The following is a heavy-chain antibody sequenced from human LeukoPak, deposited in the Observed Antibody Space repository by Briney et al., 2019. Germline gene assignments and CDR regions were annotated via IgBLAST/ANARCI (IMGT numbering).Heavy chain of an antibody. CDR3: ARVGPGIEGATNY. V-gene: IGHV1-69*02. D-gene: IGHD1-26*01. CDR2: IIPILGIA. Sequence: EASVKVSCKASGGTFSSYTISWVRQAPGQGLEWMGRIIPILGIANYAQKFQGRVTITADKSTSTAYMELSSLRSEDTAVYYCARVGPGIEGATNYWGQGTLVTVSS. J-gene: IGHJ4*02. CDR1: GGTFSSYT.